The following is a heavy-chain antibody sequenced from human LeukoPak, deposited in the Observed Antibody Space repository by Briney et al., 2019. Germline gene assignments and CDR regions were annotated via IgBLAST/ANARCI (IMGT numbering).Heavy chain of an antibody. CDR1: GGSISSYY. V-gene: IGHV4-39*07. CDR2: IYYSGST. Sequence: PSETLSLTCTVSGGSISSYYWGWIRQPPGKGLEWIGSIYYSGSTYYNPSLKSRATISVDTSKNQFSLKVSSVTAADTAVYYCARDGGYNYHYFDYWGQGTLVTVSS. D-gene: IGHD5-24*01. CDR3: ARDGGYNYHYFDY. J-gene: IGHJ4*02.